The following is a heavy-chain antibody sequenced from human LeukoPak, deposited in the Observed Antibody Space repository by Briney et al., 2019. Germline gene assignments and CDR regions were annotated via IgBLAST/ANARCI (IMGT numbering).Heavy chain of an antibody. V-gene: IGHV4-39*01. J-gene: IGHJ6*03. CDR3: ARHRYYYRAGSYYGAPYYMDV. CDR2: IYYSGST. D-gene: IGHD3-10*01. CDR1: GGSISSSSYY. Sequence: SETLSLTCTVSGGSISSSSYYWGWIRQPPGKGLEWIGSIYYSGSTYYNPSLKSRVTISVDTSKNQFSLKLSSVTAADTAVYYCARHRYYYRAGSYYGAPYYMDVWGKGTTVTISS.